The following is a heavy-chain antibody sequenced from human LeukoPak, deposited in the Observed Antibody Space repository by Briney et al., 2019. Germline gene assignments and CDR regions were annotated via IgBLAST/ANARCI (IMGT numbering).Heavy chain of an antibody. J-gene: IGHJ4*02. CDR3: ARAISSGSYPMGW. V-gene: IGHV3-33*01. CDR2: IWYDGSNK. D-gene: IGHD1-26*01. CDR1: GCTFSSYG. Sequence: GGSLRLSCAASGCTFSSYGMHWVRQAPGKGLEWVAVIWYDGSNKYYADSVKGRFTISRDNSKNTLYLQMNSLRAEDTAVYYCARAISSGSYPMGWWGQGTLVTVSS.